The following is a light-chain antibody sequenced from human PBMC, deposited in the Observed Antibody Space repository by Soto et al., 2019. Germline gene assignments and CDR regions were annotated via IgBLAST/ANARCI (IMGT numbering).Light chain of an antibody. CDR2: DVS. CDR1: SSDVGGYNY. V-gene: IGLV2-14*01. CDR3: SSYTSSSTLVV. J-gene: IGLJ2*01. Sequence: QSALTKPASVSGSPGQSITISCTGTSSDVGGYNYVSWYQQHPGKAPKLMIYDVSNRPSGVSNRISGSKSGNPASLAISGLQAEDEADYYCSSYTSSSTLVVFGGGTKLTVL.